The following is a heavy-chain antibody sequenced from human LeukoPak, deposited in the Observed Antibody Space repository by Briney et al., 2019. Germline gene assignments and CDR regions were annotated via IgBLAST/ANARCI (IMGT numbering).Heavy chain of an antibody. CDR1: GYSISSGYY. V-gene: IGHV4-38-2*02. D-gene: IGHD2-2*02. CDR2: IYHSGST. CDR3: ASGVVVVVPAAIPYYYGSGSQRVFDY. J-gene: IGHJ4*02. Sequence: SETLSLTCTVSGYSISSGYYWGWIRQPPGKGLEWIGSIYHSGSTYYNPPLKSRVTISVDTSKNQFSLKLSSVTAADPAVYYCASGVVVVVPAAIPYYYGSGSQRVFDYWGQGTLVTVSS.